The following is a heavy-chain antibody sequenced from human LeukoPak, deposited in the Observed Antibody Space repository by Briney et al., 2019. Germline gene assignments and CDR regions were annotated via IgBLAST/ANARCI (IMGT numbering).Heavy chain of an antibody. Sequence: SETLSLTCTVSGGSISSSSYYWGWIRQPPGKGLEWIGSIYYSGSTYYNPSLKSRVTISVDTSKNQFSLKLSSVTAADTAVYYCARKDYYGSGGYKFDYWGQGTLVTVSS. J-gene: IGHJ4*02. V-gene: IGHV4-39*07. D-gene: IGHD3-10*01. CDR1: GGSISSSSYY. CDR2: IYYSGST. CDR3: ARKDYYGSGGYKFDY.